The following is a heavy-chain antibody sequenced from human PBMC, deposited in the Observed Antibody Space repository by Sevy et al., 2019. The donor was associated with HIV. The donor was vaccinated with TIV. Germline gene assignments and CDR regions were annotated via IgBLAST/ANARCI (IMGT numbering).Heavy chain of an antibody. CDR3: ARGVGSNWFFNY. Sequence: GGSLRLSCAASGFILSNYNMHWVRQAPGKGLEWISSITRGTSYMDYAYSVKGRFTISTNSAKNSLYLQMNSLRVEDTAVYYWARGVGSNWFFNYWGQGTLVTVSS. CDR1: GFILSNYN. CDR2: ITRGTSYM. J-gene: IGHJ4*02. D-gene: IGHD6-13*01. V-gene: IGHV3-21*01.